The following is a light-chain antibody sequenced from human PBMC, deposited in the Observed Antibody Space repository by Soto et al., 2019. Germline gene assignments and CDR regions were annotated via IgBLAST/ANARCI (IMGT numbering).Light chain of an antibody. Sequence: EIVLTQSPGTLSLSPGERATLSCGASQSFTSNYLAWYQQKPGQAPRLLIYGASTSATGIPDRFSGSGSGTDFTLTISRQEPEDFAVYYCHQYGSSPRTFGQGTKVDIK. CDR3: HQYGSSPRT. CDR1: QSFTSNY. CDR2: GAS. J-gene: IGKJ1*01. V-gene: IGKV3-20*01.